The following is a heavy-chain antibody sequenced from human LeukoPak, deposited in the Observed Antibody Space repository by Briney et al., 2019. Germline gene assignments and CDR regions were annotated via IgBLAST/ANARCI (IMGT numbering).Heavy chain of an antibody. CDR3: ARGASGSSP. Sequence: SETLSLTCAVYGGSFSGYYWSWIRQPPGKGLEWIGEINHSGSTNYNPSLKSRVTISVDTSKNQFSLKLSAVTAADTAVYYCARGASGSSPWGQGTLVTVSS. J-gene: IGHJ5*02. CDR2: INHSGST. D-gene: IGHD1-26*01. CDR1: GGSFSGYY. V-gene: IGHV4-34*01.